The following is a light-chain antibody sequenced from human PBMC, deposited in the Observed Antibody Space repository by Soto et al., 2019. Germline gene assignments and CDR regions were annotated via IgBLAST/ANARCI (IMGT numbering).Light chain of an antibody. Sequence: QSVLTQPPAVSEAPGQRDTISCTGSSSNIGAGYEAHWYQQVPGTAPKLLIYENNNRPSGVPDRFSGSKSVTSASLAITGLQAEDEAEYYSQSYDSGLSGYVFGTGTKLTVL. CDR3: QSYDSGLSGYV. CDR2: ENN. CDR1: SSNIGAGYE. J-gene: IGLJ1*01. V-gene: IGLV1-40*01.